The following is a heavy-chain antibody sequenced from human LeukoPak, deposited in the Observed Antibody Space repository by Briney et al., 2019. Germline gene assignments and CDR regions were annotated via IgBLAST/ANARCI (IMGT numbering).Heavy chain of an antibody. CDR2: IRYDGSDK. CDR1: GSTFSSYG. D-gene: IGHD3-3*01. Sequence: GGSLRLSCAASGSTFSSYGMHWVRQAPGKGLEWVAFIRYDGSDKYYADSVKGRFTISRDNSKNTLYLQMNSLRAEDTAVYYCAKDSSVFGVVITHFDYWGQGTLVTVSS. CDR3: AKDSSVFGVVITHFDY. J-gene: IGHJ4*02. V-gene: IGHV3-30*02.